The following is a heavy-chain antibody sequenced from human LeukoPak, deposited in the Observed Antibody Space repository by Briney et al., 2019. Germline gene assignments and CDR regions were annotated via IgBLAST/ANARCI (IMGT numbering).Heavy chain of an antibody. Sequence: GGSLRLSCAASGFTFSSYDMHWVRLTTGKGLEWVSAIDTAGYTYYPGSVKGRFTISRENAKNSLYLQLNSLRAGDTAVYYCARVGEGGKGFDYWGQGTLVTVSS. D-gene: IGHD4-23*01. V-gene: IGHV3-13*01. CDR2: IDTAGYT. CDR3: ARVGEGGKGFDY. J-gene: IGHJ4*02. CDR1: GFTFSSYD.